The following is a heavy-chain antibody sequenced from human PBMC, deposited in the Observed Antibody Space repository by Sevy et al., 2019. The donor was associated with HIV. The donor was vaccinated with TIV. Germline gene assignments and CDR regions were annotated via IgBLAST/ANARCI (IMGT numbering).Heavy chain of an antibody. D-gene: IGHD6-6*01. CDR3: AKDLTERYSTSSGDFDH. J-gene: IGHJ4*02. Sequence: GGSLRLSCAASGFTFNVYGMHWVRQAPGKGLQWVAFTRYDGSTKYYADSVKGRFTISRDNSKNTLYLQMNSLRVEDTAMYYCAKDLTERYSTSSGDFDHWGQGSLVTVSS. CDR2: TRYDGSTK. V-gene: IGHV3-30*02. CDR1: GFTFNVYG.